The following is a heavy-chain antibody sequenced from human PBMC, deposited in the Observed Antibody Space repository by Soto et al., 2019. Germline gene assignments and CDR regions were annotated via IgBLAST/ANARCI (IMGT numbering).Heavy chain of an antibody. V-gene: IGHV3-33*01. J-gene: IGHJ6*02. D-gene: IGHD6-19*01. CDR2: IWYDGSNK. CDR1: GFTFSSYG. CDR3: ARDTGYSRGCVHCYYYGMDV. Sequence: PGGSLRLSCAASGFTFSSYGMLWVRQAPGKGLEWVAVIWYDGSNKYYADSVKGRFTISRDNSKNTLYLQMNSLRAEDTAVYYCARDTGYSRGCVHCYYYGMDVWGQGTTVTVSS.